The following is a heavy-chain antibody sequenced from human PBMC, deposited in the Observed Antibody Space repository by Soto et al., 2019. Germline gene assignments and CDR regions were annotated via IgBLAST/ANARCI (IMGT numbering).Heavy chain of an antibody. CDR1: GGTFSSYT. J-gene: IGHJ5*02. Sequence: SVKVSCKASGGTFSSYTISWVRQAPGQGLEWMGRIIPILGIANYAQKFQGRVTITADKSTSTAYMELSSLRSEDTAVYYCARAGGYCSSTSCLSWFDPWGQGTLVTVSS. CDR2: IIPILGIA. V-gene: IGHV1-69*02. CDR3: ARAGGYCSSTSCLSWFDP. D-gene: IGHD2-2*01.